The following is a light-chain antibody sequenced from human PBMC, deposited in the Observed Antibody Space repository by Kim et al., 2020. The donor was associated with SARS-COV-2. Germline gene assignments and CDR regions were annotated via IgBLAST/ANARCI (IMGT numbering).Light chain of an antibody. CDR2: AAS. V-gene: IGKV1-8*01. CDR1: QGMSSY. J-gene: IGKJ1*01. CDR3: QQYYSYPWT. Sequence: ASTGDRVTITCRAGQGMSSYLAWYQQKPGKAPKLRIYAASTLQSGVPSRFSGSGSGTDFTLTISCLQSEDFATYYFQQYYSYPWTFGQGTKGDSK.